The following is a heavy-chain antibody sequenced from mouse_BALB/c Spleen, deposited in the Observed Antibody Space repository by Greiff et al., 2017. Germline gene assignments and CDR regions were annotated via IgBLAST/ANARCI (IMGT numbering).Heavy chain of an antibody. CDR3: AREGGVPEYAMDY. V-gene: IGHV2-9*02. D-gene: IGHD2-14*01. J-gene: IGHJ4*01. CDR1: GFSLTSYG. CDR2: IWAGGST. Sequence: QVQLQQSGPGLVAPSQSLSITCTVSGFSLTSYGVHWVRQPPGKGLEWLGVIWAGGSTNYNSALMSRLSISKDNSKSQVFLKMNSLQTDDTAMYYCAREGGVPEYAMDYWGQGTSVTVSS.